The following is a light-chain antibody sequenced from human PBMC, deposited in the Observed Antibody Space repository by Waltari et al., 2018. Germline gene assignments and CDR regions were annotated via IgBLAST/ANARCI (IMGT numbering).Light chain of an antibody. CDR2: LGS. J-gene: IGKJ2*01. CDR1: QRLLLNNIHQN. CDR3: MQTLHSPYT. V-gene: IGKV2-28*01. Sequence: DIVLTQSPLSLVVTPGVPASISRRSSQRLLLNNIHQNLDWYVQQPGQSPRLLFYLGSERASGVPDRFSADGTGTDFSLRISRVEAEDVGLYYCMQTLHSPYTFGQGTRLEI.